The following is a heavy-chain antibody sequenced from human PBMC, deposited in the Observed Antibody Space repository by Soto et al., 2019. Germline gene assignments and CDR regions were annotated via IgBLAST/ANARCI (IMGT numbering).Heavy chain of an antibody. V-gene: IGHV3-23*01. CDR3: AKAGWWLRLEYYFDY. CDR1: GFTFSSYA. D-gene: IGHD5-12*01. Sequence: GESLKISCAASGFTFSSYAMSWVRQAPGKGLEWVSAISGSGGSTYYADSVKGRFTISRDNSKNTLYLQMNSLRAEDTAVYYCAKAGWWLRLEYYFDYWGQGTLVTVSS. CDR2: ISGSGGST. J-gene: IGHJ4*02.